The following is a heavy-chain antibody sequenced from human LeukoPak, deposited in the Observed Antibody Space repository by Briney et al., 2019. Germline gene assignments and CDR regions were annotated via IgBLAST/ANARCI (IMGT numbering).Heavy chain of an antibody. J-gene: IGHJ4*02. CDR1: GFSFSSYA. Sequence: GGSLRLSCAASGFSFSSYAMSWVRQAPGKGLEWVSAISGSGGGTYYADSVKGRFTISRDNSKNTLYLQMNSLRAEDTAVYYCARAGNIRFDYWGQGTLVTVSS. D-gene: IGHD2/OR15-2a*01. V-gene: IGHV3-23*01. CDR2: ISGSGGGT. CDR3: ARAGNIRFDY.